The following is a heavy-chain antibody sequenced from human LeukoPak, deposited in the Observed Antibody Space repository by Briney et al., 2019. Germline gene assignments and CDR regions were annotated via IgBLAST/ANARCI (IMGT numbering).Heavy chain of an antibody. J-gene: IGHJ5*02. CDR2: ISSRGNYI. CDR3: ARSGGTNWFDP. D-gene: IGHD3-10*01. Sequence: GGSLRLSCAASGLTLTNSSMNWVRQAPGKGMEWVSSISSRGNYIYYADSVKGRFTISRDIAKNSLYLQMNSLRGEDTAVYFCARSGGTNWFDPWGQGTLVTVSS. V-gene: IGHV3-21*01. CDR1: GLTLTNSS.